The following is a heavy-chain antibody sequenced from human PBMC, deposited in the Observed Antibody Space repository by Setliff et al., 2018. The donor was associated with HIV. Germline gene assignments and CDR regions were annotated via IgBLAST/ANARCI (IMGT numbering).Heavy chain of an antibody. J-gene: IGHJ3*02. CDR1: GFTFSSYE. V-gene: IGHV4-34*09. CDR3: ARGIGVGMPLDAFDI. CDR2: VNAGGST. D-gene: IGHD3-22*01. Sequence: LRLSCAASGFTFSSYEMNWVRQSPGEGLEWIGEVNAGGSTNYNPSLKSRVTISVDTSKNQFSLKLSSVTAADTAVYYCARGIGVGMPLDAFDIWGQGTMVTVSS.